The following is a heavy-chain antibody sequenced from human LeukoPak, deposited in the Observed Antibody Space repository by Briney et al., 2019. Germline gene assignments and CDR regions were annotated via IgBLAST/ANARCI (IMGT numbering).Heavy chain of an antibody. CDR3: TSIVARYFDY. Sequence: GRSLRLSCIGSGFIFGDYGMSWVRQAPGKGLDWVGFHRSKAYGGTTEYAASVKGRFTISRDDSKGIAYLQMNSLRTEDTAVYYCTSIVARYFDYWGQGTLVAVSS. J-gene: IGHJ4*02. CDR2: HRSKAYGGTT. CDR1: GFIFGDYG. V-gene: IGHV3-49*04. D-gene: IGHD6-6*01.